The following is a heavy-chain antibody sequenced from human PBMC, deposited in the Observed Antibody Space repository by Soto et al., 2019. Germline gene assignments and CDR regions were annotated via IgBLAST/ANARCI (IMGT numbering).Heavy chain of an antibody. J-gene: IGHJ5*02. V-gene: IGHV4-34*01. Sequence: QVQLQQWGAGLLKPSETLSLTCAVYGGSFSGYYWSWIRQPPGKGLEWIGEINHSGSTNYNPSLKNRVTISVDTSKNQFSLKLSSVTAADTAVYYCARGPFYYGSGSDNWFDPWGQGTLVTVSS. CDR1: GGSFSGYY. CDR3: ARGPFYYGSGSDNWFDP. D-gene: IGHD3-10*01. CDR2: INHSGST.